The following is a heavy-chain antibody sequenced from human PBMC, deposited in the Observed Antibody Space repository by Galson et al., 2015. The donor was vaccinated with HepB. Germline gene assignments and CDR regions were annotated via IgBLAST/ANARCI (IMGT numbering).Heavy chain of an antibody. Sequence: SVKVSCKASGGTFSSYAISWVRQAPGQGLEWMGGIIPIFGTANYVQKFQGRVTITADESTSTAYMELSSLRSEDTAVYYCARDDSSGYYRKYFQHWGQGTLVTVSS. D-gene: IGHD3-22*01. CDR3: ARDDSSGYYRKYFQH. V-gene: IGHV1-69*13. CDR2: IIPIFGTA. J-gene: IGHJ1*01. CDR1: GGTFSSYA.